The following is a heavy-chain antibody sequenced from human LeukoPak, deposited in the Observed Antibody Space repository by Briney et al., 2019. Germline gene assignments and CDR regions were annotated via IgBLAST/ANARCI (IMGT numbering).Heavy chain of an antibody. V-gene: IGHV3-48*03. CDR2: ISSSSTTI. J-gene: IGHJ4*02. D-gene: IGHD2-21*01. CDR1: GFTFSSYE. CDR3: AKAPVTSCRGAYCYPFDS. Sequence: PGGSLRLSCAASGFTFSSYEMNWVRQAPGKGLEWVSYISSSSTTIHYADSVKGRFTISRDNAKNSVYLQMNSLRAEDAAVYFCAKAPVTSCRGAYCYPFDSWGQGTLVTVSS.